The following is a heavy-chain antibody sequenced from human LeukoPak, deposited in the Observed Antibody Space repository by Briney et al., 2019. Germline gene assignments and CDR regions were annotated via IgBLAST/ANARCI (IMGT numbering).Heavy chain of an antibody. V-gene: IGHV4-34*01. CDR2: INHSGST. CDR1: GGSFSGYY. CDR3: ARGQSYFYY. J-gene: IGHJ4*02. Sequence: PSETLSLTCAVYGGSFSGYYWSWIRQPPGKGLEWIGEINHSGSTNYNPSLKSRVTISVDTSKNQFSLKLSSGTAADTAVYYCARGQSYFYYWGQGTLVTVSS.